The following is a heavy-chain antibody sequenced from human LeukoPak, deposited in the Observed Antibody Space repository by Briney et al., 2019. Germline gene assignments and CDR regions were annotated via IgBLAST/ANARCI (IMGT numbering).Heavy chain of an antibody. D-gene: IGHD3-22*01. V-gene: IGHV3-66*01. Sequence: PGGSLRLSCAASGFTVTSNYMSWVRQAPGKGLEWVSVIYSGGRTNYADSVKGRFTFSRDNSKNTLYLQMNGLRAEDTAVYYCARGRGGYRQRFDPWGQGTLVTVSS. CDR3: ARGRGGYRQRFDP. CDR2: IYSGGRT. CDR1: GFTVTSNY. J-gene: IGHJ5*02.